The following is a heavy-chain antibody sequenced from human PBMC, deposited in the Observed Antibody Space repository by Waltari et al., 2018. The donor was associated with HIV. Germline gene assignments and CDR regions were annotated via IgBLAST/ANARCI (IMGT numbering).Heavy chain of an antibody. Sequence: EVQLVESGGGLVQPGGSLRLSCAASGFTFSSYWMSWVRQAPGKGLEWVANIKQDGSEKYYVDSVNGRFTISRDNAEKSLYLQMNSLRAEDTAVYYCARGGFYGSGSKVNWGQGTLVTVSS. V-gene: IGHV3-7*04. CDR3: ARGGFYGSGSKVN. D-gene: IGHD3-10*01. CDR2: IKQDGSEK. CDR1: GFTFSSYW. J-gene: IGHJ4*02.